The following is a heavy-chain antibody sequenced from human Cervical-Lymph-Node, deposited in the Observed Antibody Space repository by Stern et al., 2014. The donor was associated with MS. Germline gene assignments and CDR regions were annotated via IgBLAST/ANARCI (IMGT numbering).Heavy chain of an antibody. J-gene: IGHJ4*02. Sequence: QVQLVQSGAEVKKPGASMTISCKTSGYNFIDHAIHWVRQAPGQRLEWMGWINGGPGTTNSSQKFQGRVSFTRDKAASAAYMDLSSLSPDDTAVYYCARQPDYSDFLDFWGQGTLVTVS. CDR3: ARQPDYSDFLDF. CDR1: GYNFIDHA. D-gene: IGHD4-11*01. CDR2: INGGPGTT. V-gene: IGHV1-3*01.